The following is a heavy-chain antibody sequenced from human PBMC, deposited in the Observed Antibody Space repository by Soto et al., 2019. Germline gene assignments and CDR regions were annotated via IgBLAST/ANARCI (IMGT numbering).Heavy chain of an antibody. CDR2: IYHSGSS. V-gene: IGHV4-38-2*01. J-gene: IGHJ4*02. D-gene: IGHD5-12*01. CDR1: GYPIGRDYF. Sequence: PSETLSLTCAVSGYPIGRDYFWGWIRQPPGKGLEWIASIYHSGSSYFNPSVRSRVTISVDTSKNQFSLRLNSVTAADTAMYYCARGGYSGYDRYYFDIWGQGTLVTVSS. CDR3: ARGGYSGYDRYYFDI.